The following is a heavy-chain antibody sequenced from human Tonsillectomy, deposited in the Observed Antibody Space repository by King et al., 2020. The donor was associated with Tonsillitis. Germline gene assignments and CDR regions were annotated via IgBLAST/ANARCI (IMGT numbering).Heavy chain of an antibody. CDR1: GFPFNNYG. CDR3: AKDPLLVFGVVSGAFDI. Sequence: VQPVESGGGVVQPGRSLRLSCAASGFPFNNYGMHWVRQAPGKGLEWVAVISFDGSNNYYADSVKGRFTISRDNSRNTLYLQMNSLRAEDTAVYYCAKDPLLVFGVVSGAFDIWGQGTMVTVSS. V-gene: IGHV3-30*18. CDR2: ISFDGSNN. D-gene: IGHD3-3*01. J-gene: IGHJ3*02.